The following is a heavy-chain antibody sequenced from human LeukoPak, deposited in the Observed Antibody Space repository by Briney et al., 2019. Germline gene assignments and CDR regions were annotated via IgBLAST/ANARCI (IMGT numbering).Heavy chain of an antibody. Sequence: GGSLRLSCAASGFTFSSYAMSWVRQAPGKGLERVSAISGSGGSTYYADSVRGRFTISRDNSKNTLYLQMNSLRAEDTAVYYCAKGYYYDSSGYYYEDPPDYWGQGTLVTVSS. D-gene: IGHD3-22*01. V-gene: IGHV3-23*01. J-gene: IGHJ4*02. CDR3: AKGYYYDSSGYYYEDPPDY. CDR2: ISGSGGST. CDR1: GFTFSSYA.